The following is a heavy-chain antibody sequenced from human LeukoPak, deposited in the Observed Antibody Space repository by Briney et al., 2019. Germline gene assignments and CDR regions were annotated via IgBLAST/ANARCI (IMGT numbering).Heavy chain of an antibody. Sequence: PGGSLRLSCAASGFTFSSYAMHWVRQAPGKGLEYVSAISSNGGSTYYANSVKGRFTISRDNSKNTLYLQMGSLRAGDMAVYYCAREASDCWGQGTLVTVSS. J-gene: IGHJ4*02. CDR1: GFTFSSYA. CDR3: AREASDC. CDR2: ISSNGGST. V-gene: IGHV3-64*01.